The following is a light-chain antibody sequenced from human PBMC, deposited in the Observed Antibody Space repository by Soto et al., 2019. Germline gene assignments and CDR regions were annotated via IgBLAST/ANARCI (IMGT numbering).Light chain of an antibody. CDR2: DAS. CDR3: QQCRNWPLT. J-gene: IGKJ4*01. CDR1: QNVYNN. V-gene: IGKV3-15*01. Sequence: ESVMTQSPATLSVSPGEGATLSCKASQNVYNNLAWYQQRPGQPPRLLIYDASTRATGISARFSGSGYGTEFTLIISSLQSEGFAVYFCQQCRNWPLTFGGGTKVDIK.